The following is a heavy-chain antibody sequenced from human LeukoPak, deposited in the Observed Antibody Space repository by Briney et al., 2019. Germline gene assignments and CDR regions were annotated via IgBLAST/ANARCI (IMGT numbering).Heavy chain of an antibody. CDR2: ISGSGGST. J-gene: IGHJ4*02. D-gene: IGHD2-8*01. CDR1: GFTFSSYA. V-gene: IGHV3-23*01. Sequence: GGSLRLSCAASGFTFSSYAMSWVGQAPGKGLEWVSAISGSGGSTYYADSVKGRFIISRDNSKNTLNLRLNSLKAEDTAVYFCAKEYCSNGVCYVGFDSWGQGTLVTVSS. CDR3: AKEYCSNGVCYVGFDS.